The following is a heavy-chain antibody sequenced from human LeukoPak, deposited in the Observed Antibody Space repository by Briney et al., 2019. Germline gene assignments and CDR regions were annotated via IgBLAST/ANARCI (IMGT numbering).Heavy chain of an antibody. J-gene: IGHJ1*01. CDR1: GYTFINYY. V-gene: IGHV1-46*01. CDR2: INPSGGST. D-gene: IGHD2-21*01. CDR3: ARDESTSILWW. Sequence: ASVKVSCTASGYTFINYYMHWVRQAPGQGLEWMGIINPSGGSTSYAQKFQGRVTMTRDTSTSTVYMELSSLRSEDTAVYYCARDESTSILWWWGQGTLVTVSS.